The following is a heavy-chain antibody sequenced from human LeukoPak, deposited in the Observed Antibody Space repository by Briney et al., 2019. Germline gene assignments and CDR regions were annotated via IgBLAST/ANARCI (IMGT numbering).Heavy chain of an antibody. Sequence: SETLSLTCTVSGGSISSYYWSWIRQPPGKGLEWIGYIYYSGSTNYNPSLKSRVTISVDTSKNQFSLKLSSVTAADTAMYYCARARDWSAGSWFDPWGQGILVTVSS. CDR2: IYYSGST. CDR3: ARARDWSAGSWFDP. D-gene: IGHD3/OR15-3a*01. J-gene: IGHJ5*02. V-gene: IGHV4-59*01. CDR1: GGSISSYY.